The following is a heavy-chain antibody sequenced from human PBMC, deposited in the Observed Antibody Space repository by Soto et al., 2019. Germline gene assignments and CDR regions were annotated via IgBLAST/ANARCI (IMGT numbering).Heavy chain of an antibody. CDR1: GFTFSSYA. J-gene: IGHJ4*02. CDR3: AKVHRRGSGWYFDYFDY. CDR2: ISGSGGST. Sequence: GGSLRLSCAASGFTFSSYAMSWVRQAPGKGLEWVSAISGSGGSTYYADSVKGRFTISRDNSKNTLYLQMNSLRAEDTAVYYCAKVHRRGSGWYFDYFDYWGQGTLVTVSS. D-gene: IGHD6-19*01. V-gene: IGHV3-23*01.